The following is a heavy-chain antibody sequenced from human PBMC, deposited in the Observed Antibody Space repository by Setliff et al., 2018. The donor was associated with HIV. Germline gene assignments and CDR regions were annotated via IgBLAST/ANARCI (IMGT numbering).Heavy chain of an antibody. CDR1: GYSFTDYP. D-gene: IGHD6-19*01. Sequence: ASVKVSCKASGYSFTDYPLHWVRQVPGHGLEWMGWINPNSGGTNYAQRFQGRVTMTRDTSISTAFMELSRLRSDDTAVYFCARGIQWSSAWYGYWGQGTLVTVSS. CDR3: ARGIQWSSAWYGY. J-gene: IGHJ4*02. CDR2: INPNSGGT. V-gene: IGHV1-2*02.